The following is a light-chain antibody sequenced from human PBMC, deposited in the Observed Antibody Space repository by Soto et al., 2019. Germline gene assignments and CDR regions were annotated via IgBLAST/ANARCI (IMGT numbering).Light chain of an antibody. Sequence: DLVMTQSPLSLPVTPGEPASISCRSSQSLLHSNGYNYLDWYLQKPGQSPQLLIYLGSNRASGVPDRFSGSGSGTDCTLTVSRVEAADVRVYYCMQAMQTPGLTFGGGTKVEIK. CDR3: MQAMQTPGLT. V-gene: IGKV2-28*01. J-gene: IGKJ4*01. CDR2: LGS. CDR1: QSLLHSNGYNY.